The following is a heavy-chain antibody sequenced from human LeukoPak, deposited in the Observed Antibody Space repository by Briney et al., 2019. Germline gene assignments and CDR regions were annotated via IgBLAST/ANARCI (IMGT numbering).Heavy chain of an antibody. CDR1: GYTFTGYY. D-gene: IGHD3-3*01. CDR3: ARDGEWLQFQH. J-gene: IGHJ1*01. V-gene: IGHV1-46*01. CDR2: INPSGGST. Sequence: ASVKVSCKASGYTFTGYYMHRVRQAPGQGLEWMGIINPSGGSTSYAQKFQGRVTMTRDMSTSTVYMELSSLRSEDTAVYYCARDGEWLQFQHWGQGTLVTVSS.